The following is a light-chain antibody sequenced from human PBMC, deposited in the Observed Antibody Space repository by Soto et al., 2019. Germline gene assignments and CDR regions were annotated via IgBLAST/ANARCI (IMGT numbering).Light chain of an antibody. CDR1: QSVRSD. Sequence: EKVVTQSPDTLSVSPGEGATLSCRASQSVRSDLAWFQQRPGQAPRLLIYGASARATGVPARFSGRGSGTEVTLSISSLQSEESGVYYCQQYKTWPFTFGQGTKLEIK. J-gene: IGKJ2*01. CDR2: GAS. V-gene: IGKV3-15*01. CDR3: QQYKTWPFT.